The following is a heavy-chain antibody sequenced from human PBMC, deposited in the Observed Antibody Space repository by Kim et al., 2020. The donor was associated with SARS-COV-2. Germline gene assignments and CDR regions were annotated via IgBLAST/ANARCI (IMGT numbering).Heavy chain of an antibody. CDR3: ARADDSSGYYPNDAFDI. D-gene: IGHD3-22*01. Sequence: GGSLRLSCAASGFTFSSYAMHWVRQAPGKGLEWVAVISYDGSNKYYADSVKGRFTISRDNSKNTLYLQMNSLRAEDTAVYYCARADDSSGYYPNDAFDIWGQGTMVTVSS. CDR1: GFTFSSYA. V-gene: IGHV3-30-3*01. CDR2: ISYDGSNK. J-gene: IGHJ3*02.